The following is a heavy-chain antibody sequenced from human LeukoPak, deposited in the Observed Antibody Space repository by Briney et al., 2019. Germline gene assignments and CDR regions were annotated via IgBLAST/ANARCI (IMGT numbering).Heavy chain of an antibody. Sequence: GGSLRLSCAASGFTFSNYAMHWVCQAPGKGLEWVAVISYDGSNKYYADSVKGRFTISRDNSKNTLYLQMNSLRPEDTAVYYCAMGVSSSWYLDYWGQGTLVTVSS. D-gene: IGHD6-13*01. V-gene: IGHV3-30*04. CDR2: ISYDGSNK. J-gene: IGHJ4*02. CDR1: GFTFSNYA. CDR3: AMGVSSSWYLDY.